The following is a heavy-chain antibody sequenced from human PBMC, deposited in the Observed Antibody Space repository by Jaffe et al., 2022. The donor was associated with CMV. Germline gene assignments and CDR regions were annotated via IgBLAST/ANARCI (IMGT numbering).Heavy chain of an antibody. CDR3: ARIPLYSSGWYLWFDP. J-gene: IGHJ5*02. D-gene: IGHD6-19*01. Sequence: QVTLKESGPVLVKPTETLTLTCTVSGFSLSNARMGVSWIRQPPGKALEWLAHIFSNDEKSYSTSLKSRLTISKDTSKSQVVLTMTNMDPVDTATYYCARIPLYSSGWYLWFDPWGQGTLVTVSS. V-gene: IGHV2-26*01. CDR2: IFSNDEK. CDR1: GFSLSNARMG.